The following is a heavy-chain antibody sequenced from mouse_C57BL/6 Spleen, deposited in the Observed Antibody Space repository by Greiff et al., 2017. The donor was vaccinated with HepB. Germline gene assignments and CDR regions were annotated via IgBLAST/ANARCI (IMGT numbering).Heavy chain of an antibody. D-gene: IGHD1-1*01. CDR2: ISSGGSYT. J-gene: IGHJ1*03. V-gene: IGHV5-6*01. Sequence: EVKLVESGGDLVKPGGSLKLSCAASGFTFSSYGMSWVRQTPDKRLEWVATISSGGSYTYYPDSVKGRFTISRDNAKNTLYLQMSSLKSEDTAMYYCARQVVAPYWYFDVWGTVTTVTVSS. CDR3: ARQVVAPYWYFDV. CDR1: GFTFSSYG.